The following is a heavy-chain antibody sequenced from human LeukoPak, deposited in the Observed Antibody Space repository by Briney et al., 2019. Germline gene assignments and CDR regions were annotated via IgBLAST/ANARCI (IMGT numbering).Heavy chain of an antibody. CDR2: FDPEDGET. D-gene: IGHD3-3*01. CDR3: SRGILEVVIMMDV. CDR1: GYTLTELS. V-gene: IGHV1-24*01. Sequence: ASVKVSCKVSGYTLTELSLHWVRQAPGKGLEWMGGFDPEDGETHNAQKFQGRVTLTEETTTNTAYMSMRSLRSAETAAYYCSRGILEVVIMMDVWGKGTTVAVSS. J-gene: IGHJ6*04.